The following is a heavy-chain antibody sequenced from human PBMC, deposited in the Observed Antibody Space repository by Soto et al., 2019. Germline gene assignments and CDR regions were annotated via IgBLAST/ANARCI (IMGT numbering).Heavy chain of an antibody. J-gene: IGHJ6*02. D-gene: IGHD3-3*01. V-gene: IGHV3-23*01. CDR2: ISGSGGST. CDR3: AKGNDFWSGDYYGMDV. Sequence: GGSLRLFCAASGFTFSSYAMSWVRQAPGKGLEWVSAISGSGGSTYYADSVKGRFTISRDNSKSTLYLQMNSLRAEDTAVYYCAKGNDFWSGDYYGMDVWGQGTTVTVSS. CDR1: GFTFSSYA.